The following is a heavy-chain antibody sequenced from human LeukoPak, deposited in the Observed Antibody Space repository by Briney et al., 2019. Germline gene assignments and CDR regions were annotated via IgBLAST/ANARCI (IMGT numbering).Heavy chain of an antibody. V-gene: IGHV3-23*01. CDR1: GFTFSSYA. CDR2: ISGSGGST. CDR3: AKLVVVAAYFDY. J-gene: IGHJ4*02. Sequence: PGGSLRLSCAVSGFTFSSYAMSWVRQAPGEGLGGGSGISGSGGSTYYADSVKGRFTISRDNSKNTLYLQMNSLRAEDMAVYYCAKLVVVAAYFDYWGQGTLGTVSS. D-gene: IGHD2-15*01.